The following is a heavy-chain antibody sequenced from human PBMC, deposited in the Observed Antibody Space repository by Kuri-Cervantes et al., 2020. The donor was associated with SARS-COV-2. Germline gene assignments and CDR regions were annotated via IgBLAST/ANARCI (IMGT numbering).Heavy chain of an antibody. CDR1: GFTFSGHW. Sequence: GGSLRLSCAASGFTFSGHWIHWVRQAQGKGLVWVSRINPEGSYTNHADSVKGRFTLSRDNAKNMLFLQMNSLRAEDTAVYYCVRDGDHWNFDYWGHGTRVTGSS. CDR2: INPEGSYT. CDR3: VRDGDHWNFDY. V-gene: IGHV3-74*01. J-gene: IGHJ4*01. D-gene: IGHD1-1*01.